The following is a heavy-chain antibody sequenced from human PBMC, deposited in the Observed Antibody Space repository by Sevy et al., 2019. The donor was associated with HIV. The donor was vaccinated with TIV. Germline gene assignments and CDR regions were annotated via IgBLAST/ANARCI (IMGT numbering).Heavy chain of an antibody. V-gene: IGHV3-33*01. Sequence: GGSLRLSCAASGFAFSTYGLYWVRQAPGKGLEWVAVIWYDGSEKYYADSVKGRFTISRDNSKNTLYLQMNSLTAADTAVYYCARGQGDDYNYGFDVWGQGTTVTVSS. CDR3: ARGQGDDYNYGFDV. D-gene: IGHD1-26*01. J-gene: IGHJ6*02. CDR1: GFAFSTYG. CDR2: IWYDGSEK.